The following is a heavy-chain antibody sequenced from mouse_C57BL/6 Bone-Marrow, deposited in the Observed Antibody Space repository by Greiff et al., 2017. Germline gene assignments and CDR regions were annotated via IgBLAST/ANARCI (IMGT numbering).Heavy chain of an antibody. D-gene: IGHD2-5*01. CDR3: ARGDYSNPAWFAY. CDR2: IYPSDSET. CDR1: GYTFTSYW. J-gene: IGHJ3*01. V-gene: IGHV1-61*01. Sequence: QVQLQQPGAGLVRPGSSVKLSCKASGYTFTSYWMDWVQQRPGQGLEWIGNIYPSDSETHYNQKFKDKATLTVDKSSSKAYMQLSSLTSEDSAVDYCARGDYSNPAWFAYWGQGTLVTVSA.